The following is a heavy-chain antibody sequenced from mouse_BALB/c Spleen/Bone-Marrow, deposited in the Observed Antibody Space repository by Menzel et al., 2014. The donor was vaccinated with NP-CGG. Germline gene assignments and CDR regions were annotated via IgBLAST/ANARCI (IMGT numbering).Heavy chain of an antibody. CDR2: IDPENGDT. Sequence: VHVKQSGAELVRSGASVKLSCTGSGFNIKDFYMHWVRQRPEQGLEWIGWIDPENGDTEYAPKFQGKATLTADTSSNTAYLQLNSLTLEDTAVYYCNADTRAMDYWGQGTSVTVSS. J-gene: IGHJ4*01. CDR3: NADTRAMDY. V-gene: IGHV14-4*02. CDR1: GFNIKDFY.